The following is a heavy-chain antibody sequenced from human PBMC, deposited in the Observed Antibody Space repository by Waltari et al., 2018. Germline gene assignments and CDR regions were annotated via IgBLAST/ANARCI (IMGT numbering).Heavy chain of an antibody. J-gene: IGHJ6*02. CDR1: GYSFTSYW. V-gene: IGHV5-51*01. CDR2: IYHGNSNT. D-gene: IGHD5-12*01. CDR3: ARALTSGYGDYGMDV. Sequence: VQPVPSGAEVNKPGESLKILCMDFGYSFTSYWFGRARQMPGKGLEWLGIIYHGNSNTRNSPSVQGQVTISADKSISTAYLQWSSLKASDTAMYYCARALTSGYGDYGMDVWGQGTTVTVSS.